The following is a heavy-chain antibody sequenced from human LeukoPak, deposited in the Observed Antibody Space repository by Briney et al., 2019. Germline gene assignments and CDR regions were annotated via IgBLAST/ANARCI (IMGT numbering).Heavy chain of an antibody. CDR3: AREGYSSSWGHFDY. V-gene: IGHV3-53*01. Sequence: GGSLRLSCAASGSTVSSNYMSWVRQAPGKGLEWVSVIHSGGSTYYADSVKGRFTISRDNSKNMVYLQMNSLRAKDTAVYYCAREGYSSSWGHFDYWGQGTPVTVSS. CDR2: IHSGGST. CDR1: GSTVSSNY. J-gene: IGHJ4*02. D-gene: IGHD6-13*01.